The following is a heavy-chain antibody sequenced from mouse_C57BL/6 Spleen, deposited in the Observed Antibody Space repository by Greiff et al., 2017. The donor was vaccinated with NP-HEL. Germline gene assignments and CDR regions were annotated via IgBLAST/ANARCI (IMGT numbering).Heavy chain of an antibody. CDR3: ARQEGIVAKDYAMDY. V-gene: IGHV1-72*01. D-gene: IGHD1-1*01. Sequence: QVQLQQPGAELVPPGASVKLSCKASGYTFTSYWMHWVKQRPGRGPCWLPPLDPNSGGTKYNEKFKSKATLTVDKPSSTAYMQLSSLTSEDSAVYYCARQEGIVAKDYAMDYWGQGTSVTVSS. CDR2: LDPNSGGT. CDR1: GYTFTSYW. J-gene: IGHJ4*01.